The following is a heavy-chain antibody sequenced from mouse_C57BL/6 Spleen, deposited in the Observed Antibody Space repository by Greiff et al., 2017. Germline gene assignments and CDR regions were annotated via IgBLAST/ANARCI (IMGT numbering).Heavy chain of an antibody. CDR3: TRDSSYVPPWFAY. CDR2: IDPETGGT. CDR1: GYTFTDYE. V-gene: IGHV1-15*01. J-gene: IGHJ3*01. Sequence: QVQLKQSGAELVRPGASVTLSCKASGYTFTDYEMHWVKQTPVHGLEWIGAIDPETGGTAYNQKFKGKAILTADKSSSTAYMELRSLTSEDSAVYYCTRDSSYVPPWFAYWGQGTLVTVSA. D-gene: IGHD1-1*01.